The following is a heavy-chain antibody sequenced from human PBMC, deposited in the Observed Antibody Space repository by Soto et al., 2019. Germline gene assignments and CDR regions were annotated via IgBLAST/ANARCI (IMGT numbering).Heavy chain of an antibody. CDR3: VSQRTTVPTQAYFDY. D-gene: IGHD4-17*01. V-gene: IGHV4-39*01. Sequence: SETLSLTCTVCGGSVTNSSYYWGWIRQSPGKGLEWIGSVYYRGRSYSKSSVKSRVTISVDTSKNRFSLSLNSVTASDTAVYFCVSQRTTVPTQAYFDYWGPGALVTVSS. CDR2: VYYRGRS. J-gene: IGHJ4*02. CDR1: GGSVTNSSYY.